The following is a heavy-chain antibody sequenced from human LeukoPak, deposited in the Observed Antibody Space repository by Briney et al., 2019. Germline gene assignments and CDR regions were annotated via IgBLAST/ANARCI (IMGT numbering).Heavy chain of an antibody. Sequence: GGSLRLSCAVSGFTFSSYWMSWVRQAPGKGLEWVANIKQDGSEKYYVDSVKGRFTISRGNAKNSLYLQMNSLRAEDTAVYYCARVRGPYSSGWYYFDYWGQGTLVTVSS. CDR1: GFTFSSYW. J-gene: IGHJ4*02. CDR2: IKQDGSEK. D-gene: IGHD6-19*01. V-gene: IGHV3-7*03. CDR3: ARVRGPYSSGWYYFDY.